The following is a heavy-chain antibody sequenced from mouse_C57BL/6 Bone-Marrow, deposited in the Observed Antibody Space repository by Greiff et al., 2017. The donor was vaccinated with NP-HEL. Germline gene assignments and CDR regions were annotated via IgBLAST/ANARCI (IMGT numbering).Heavy chain of an antibody. V-gene: IGHV1-26*01. Sequence: EVQLQQSGPELVKPGASVKISCKASGYTFTDYYMNWVKQSHGKSLEWIGDINPNNGGTSYNQKFKGKATLTVDKSSSTAYMELRSLTSEDSAVYYCARVKARDYDYAWFAYWGQGTLVTVSA. D-gene: IGHD2-4*01. J-gene: IGHJ3*01. CDR1: GYTFTDYY. CDR2: INPNNGGT. CDR3: ARVKARDYDYAWFAY.